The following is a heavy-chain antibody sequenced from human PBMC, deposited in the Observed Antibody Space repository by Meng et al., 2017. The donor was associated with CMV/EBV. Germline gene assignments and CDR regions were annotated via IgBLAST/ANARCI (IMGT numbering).Heavy chain of an antibody. CDR3: ARVNIVVVPAAIDGSSFSYYGMDV. Sequence: GGSLRLSCAASGFTFSSYWMHWVRQAPGKGLVWVSSISSSSSYIYYADSVKGRFTISRDNARNSLYLQMNSLRAEDTAVYYCARVNIVVVPAAIDGSSFSYYGMDVWGQGTTVTVSS. CDR1: GFTFSSYW. V-gene: IGHV3-21*01. J-gene: IGHJ6*02. CDR2: ISSSSSYI. D-gene: IGHD2-2*01.